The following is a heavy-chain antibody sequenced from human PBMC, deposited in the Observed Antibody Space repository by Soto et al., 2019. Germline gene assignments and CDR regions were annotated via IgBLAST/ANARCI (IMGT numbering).Heavy chain of an antibody. CDR2: IYYSGST. D-gene: IGHD3-22*01. V-gene: IGHV4-30-4*01. CDR1: GGSISSGDYY. J-gene: IGHJ5*02. Sequence: SETLSLTCTVSGGSISSGDYYWSWIRQPPGKGLEWIGYIYYSGSTYYNPSLKSRVTMSVDTSNNQFPLKLSSVTAAHTAVYYCARDVITMISNWFDPWGQGTLVTVSS. CDR3: ARDVITMISNWFDP.